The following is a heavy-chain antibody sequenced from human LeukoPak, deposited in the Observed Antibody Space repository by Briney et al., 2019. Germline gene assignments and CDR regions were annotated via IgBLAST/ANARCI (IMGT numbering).Heavy chain of an antibody. CDR1: GGSISSGGYS. CDR3: ARAGAYYDILTGYYGWFDP. V-gene: IGHV4-30-2*01. J-gene: IGHJ5*02. D-gene: IGHD3-9*01. Sequence: SETLSLTCAVSGGSISSGGYSWSWIRQPPGKGLEWIGYIYHSGSTYYNPSLKSRVTISVDRSKNQFSLKLSSVTAADTAVYYCARAGAYYDILTGYYGWFDPWGQGTLVTVSS. CDR2: IYHSGST.